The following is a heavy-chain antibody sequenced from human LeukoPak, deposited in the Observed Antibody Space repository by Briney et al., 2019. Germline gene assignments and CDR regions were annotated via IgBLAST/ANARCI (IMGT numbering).Heavy chain of an antibody. D-gene: IGHD3-22*01. J-gene: IGHJ3*02. V-gene: IGHV1-46*01. Sequence: ASVKVSCKASGGTFSSYAISWVRQAPGQGLEWMGVINPSGGSTSYAQKFQGRVTMTRDMSTSTVYMELSSLRSEDTAVYYCARFTYYYDTSGSAPTDAFDIWGQGTMVTVSS. CDR3: ARFTYYYDTSGSAPTDAFDI. CDR1: GGTFSSYA. CDR2: INPSGGST.